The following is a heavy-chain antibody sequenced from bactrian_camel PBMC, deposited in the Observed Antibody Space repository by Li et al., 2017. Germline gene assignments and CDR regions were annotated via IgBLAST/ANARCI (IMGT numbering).Heavy chain of an antibody. V-gene: IGHV3S1*01. CDR2: IYAGGGLT. CDR3: ATARTFVEWRRAADY. Sequence: HVQLVESGGGSVKAGGSLTLTCVASGYTYNRYCMGWFRLGPGKEREGVASIYAGGGLTDYADSVQGRFTISQDNGSQDYAKKAVYLQMNTLKPEDTAMYYCATARTFVEWRRAADYWGQGTQVTVS. D-gene: IGHD2*01. CDR1: GYTYNRYC. J-gene: IGHJ4*01.